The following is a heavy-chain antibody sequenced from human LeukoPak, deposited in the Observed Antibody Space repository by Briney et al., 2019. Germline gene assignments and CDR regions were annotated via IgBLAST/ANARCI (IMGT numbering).Heavy chain of an antibody. CDR3: AKGRGAFDI. CDR2: ISNDGSNK. Sequence: GGYLRHSCVASGFTFSSYGMHWVRQAPGKGLEWVAVISNDGSNKYYADSVKGRFTISRDNSKNTLYLQMNSLRAEDTAVYYCAKGRGAFDIWGQGTMVTVSS. CDR1: GFTFSSYG. J-gene: IGHJ3*02. V-gene: IGHV3-30*18. D-gene: IGHD3-10*01.